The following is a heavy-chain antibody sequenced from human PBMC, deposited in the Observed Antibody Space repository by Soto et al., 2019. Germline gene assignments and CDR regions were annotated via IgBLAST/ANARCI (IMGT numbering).Heavy chain of an antibody. Sequence: QVQLVESGGGLVKPGGSLRLSCAASGFTFSDYYMSWIRQAPGKGLEWVSYISGSGGTIYYADSVKGRFTISRDNAKNSLYLQMNSLRADDTAVYYCARDYCDYSSYYAMDVWGQGTTVTVSS. V-gene: IGHV3-11*01. CDR2: ISGSGGTI. CDR3: ARDYCDYSSYYAMDV. J-gene: IGHJ6*02. CDR1: GFTFSDYY. D-gene: IGHD4-17*01.